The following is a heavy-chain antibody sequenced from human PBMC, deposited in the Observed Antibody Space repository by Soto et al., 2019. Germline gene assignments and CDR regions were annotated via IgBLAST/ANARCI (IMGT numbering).Heavy chain of an antibody. Sequence: GGSLRLSCAASGFTFSSYSMNWVRQAPGKGLEWVSSISSSSSYIYYADSVKGRFTISGDNAKNSLYLQMNSLRAEDKAVYYCARSNPPSIAVAGDLDYWGQGTLVTVSS. V-gene: IGHV3-21*01. J-gene: IGHJ4*02. CDR2: ISSSSSYI. CDR1: GFTFSSYS. CDR3: ARSNPPSIAVAGDLDY. D-gene: IGHD6-19*01.